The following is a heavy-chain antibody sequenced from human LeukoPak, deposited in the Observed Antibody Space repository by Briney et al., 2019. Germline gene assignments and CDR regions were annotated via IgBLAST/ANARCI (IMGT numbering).Heavy chain of an antibody. CDR1: GFTFSSYG. Sequence: GRSLRLSCAASGFTFSSYGMHWVRQAPGKGLEWVAVISYDGSNKYYADSVMGRFTISRDNSKNTLYLQMNSLRAEDTAVYYCAKDRIVVVITTVDYWGQGTLVTVSS. CDR3: AKDRIVVVITTVDY. CDR2: ISYDGSNK. V-gene: IGHV3-30*18. J-gene: IGHJ4*02. D-gene: IGHD3-22*01.